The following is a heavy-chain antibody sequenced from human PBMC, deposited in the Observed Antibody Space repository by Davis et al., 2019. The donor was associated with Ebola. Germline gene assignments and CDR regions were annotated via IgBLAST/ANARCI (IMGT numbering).Heavy chain of an antibody. CDR3: AKERLRRNLIDF. V-gene: IGHV3-23*01. J-gene: IGHJ4*02. CDR1: AFIFSDYS. CDR2: IYADGRI. D-gene: IGHD1-14*01. Sequence: GESLKISCAASAFIFSDYSMSWVRQAPGKGLEWVSTIYADGRIYYADVVRGRFTISRDNSKNTLSLQMNSLRAEDTAVYYCAKERLRRNLIDFWGQGTLVTVSS.